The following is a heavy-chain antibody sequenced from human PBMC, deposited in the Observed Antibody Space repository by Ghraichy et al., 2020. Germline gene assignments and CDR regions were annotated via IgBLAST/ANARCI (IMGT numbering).Heavy chain of an antibody. D-gene: IGHD1-26*01. Sequence: SETLSLTCTVSGGFNNSHFWNWIRQPPGKGLEWIGDVYYTGSSDYNPSLKSRVAISIDTSKKEFSLTLTSVTSADTAVYYCASFRSGSGSYYLTWGQGTLVTVSS. CDR3: ASFRSGSGSYYLT. J-gene: IGHJ5*02. CDR1: GGFNNSHF. CDR2: VYYTGSS. V-gene: IGHV4-59*11.